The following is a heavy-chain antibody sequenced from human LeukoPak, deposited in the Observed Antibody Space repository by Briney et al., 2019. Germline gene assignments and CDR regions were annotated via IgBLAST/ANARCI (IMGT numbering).Heavy chain of an antibody. CDR2: INNDGSNT. CDR3: ARGYSGSLD. J-gene: IGHJ4*02. D-gene: IGHD1-26*01. CDR1: GFTFNSYW. V-gene: IGHV3-74*01. Sequence: GGSLRLSCAASGFTFNSYWMHWVRQAPGKGLVWVSRINNDGSNTIYADSVKGRFTISRDNAKSTLYLQMNSLRAEDTAVYYCARGYSGSLDWGQGTLVTVSS.